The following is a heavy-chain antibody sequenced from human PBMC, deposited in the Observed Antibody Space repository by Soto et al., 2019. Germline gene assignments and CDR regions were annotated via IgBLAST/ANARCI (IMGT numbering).Heavy chain of an antibody. CDR2: IYYSGST. V-gene: IGHV4-59*01. J-gene: IGHJ5*02. CDR1: GGSISSYY. CDR3: ARTGYSGLRSWFDP. D-gene: IGHD5-12*01. Sequence: SETLSLTCTVSGGSISSYYWSWIRQPPGKGLEWIGYIYYSGSTNYNPSLKSRVTISVDTSKNQFSLKLSSVTAADTAVYYCARTGYSGLRSWFDPWGQGTLVTVSS.